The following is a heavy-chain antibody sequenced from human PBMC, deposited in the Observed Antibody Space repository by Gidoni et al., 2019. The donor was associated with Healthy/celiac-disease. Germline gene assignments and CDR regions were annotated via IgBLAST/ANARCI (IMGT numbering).Heavy chain of an antibody. J-gene: IGHJ4*02. CDR2: IYSGGST. D-gene: IGHD6-13*01. V-gene: IGHV3-53*01. CDR3: AREVAAAGGFDY. Sequence: VIYSGGSTYYADSVKGRFTISRDNSKNTLYLQMNSLRAEDTAVYYCAREVAAAGGFDYWGQGTLVTVSS.